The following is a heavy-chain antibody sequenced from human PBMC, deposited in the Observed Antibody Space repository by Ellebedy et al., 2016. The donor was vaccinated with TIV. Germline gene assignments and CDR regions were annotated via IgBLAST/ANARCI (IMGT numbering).Heavy chain of an antibody. CDR1: GYSFNTYS. J-gene: IGHJ4*02. V-gene: IGHV1-18*01. Sequence: ASVKVSCKASGYSFNTYSISWVRQAPGQGLEWVGWISPYTGDTNYARKVQSRVSMTTDTYTTTVYMELRSLKSDDTAVYYCTRDMVQGMVAKYLWFDYWGQGTPVTVSS. D-gene: IGHD5-12*01. CDR2: ISPYTGDT. CDR3: TRDMVQGMVAKYLWFDY.